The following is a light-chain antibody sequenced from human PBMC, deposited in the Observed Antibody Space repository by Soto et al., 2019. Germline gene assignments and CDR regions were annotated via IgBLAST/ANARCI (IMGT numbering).Light chain of an antibody. V-gene: IGKV2-28*01. Sequence: DIVMTQSPLSLPVTPGEPASISCRSSQSLLHSNGYNYLDWYLQTPGQSPQLLIDLGSNRASGVPDRFSGSGSGTDFTLKISRVEAEDVGVYYCMQALQTPPYTFGQGTKLEIK. J-gene: IGKJ2*01. CDR1: QSLLHSNGYNY. CDR3: MQALQTPPYT. CDR2: LGS.